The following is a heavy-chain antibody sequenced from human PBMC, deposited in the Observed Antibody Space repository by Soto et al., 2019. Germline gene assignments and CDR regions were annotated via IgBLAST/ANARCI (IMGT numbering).Heavy chain of an antibody. CDR1: GFTFSSYG. J-gene: IGHJ6*02. CDR2: ISYDGSNK. D-gene: IGHD2-15*01. Sequence: QVQLVESGGGVVQPGRSLRLSCAASGFTFSSYGMHWVRQAPGKGLEWVAVISYDGSNKYYADFVKGRFTISRDNSKNTLYLQMNSMSAEDTVVYYCEKDFIVVVVAPTTNSMDVWGQGTTVTVSS. V-gene: IGHV3-30*18. CDR3: EKDFIVVVVAPTTNSMDV.